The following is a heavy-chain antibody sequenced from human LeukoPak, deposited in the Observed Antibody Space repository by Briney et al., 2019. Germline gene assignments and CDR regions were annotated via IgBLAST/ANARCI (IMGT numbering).Heavy chain of an antibody. V-gene: IGHV4-59*12. Sequence: SETLSLTCTVSGGSISSYYWSWIRQPAGKGLEWIGYIYHSGSTYYNPSLKSRVTISVDRSKNQFSLKLSSVTAADTAVYYCARDYYGSGSFLPWSQGTLVTVSS. CDR3: ARDYYGSGSFLP. D-gene: IGHD3-10*01. CDR2: IYHSGST. CDR1: GGSISSYY. J-gene: IGHJ5*02.